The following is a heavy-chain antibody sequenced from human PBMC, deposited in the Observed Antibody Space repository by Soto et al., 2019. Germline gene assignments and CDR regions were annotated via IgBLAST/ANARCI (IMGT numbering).Heavy chain of an antibody. CDR3: ARGQRFYDWFDP. D-gene: IGHD3-3*01. J-gene: IGHJ5*02. Sequence: SETLSLTCSVSGGPISGYYWTWIRQPAGKGLEWIGRIYSSGNTKYNPSLQSRVTMSLDTSNNQFSLRLTSVTAADTAVYYCARGQRFYDWFDPWGQGTLVTVSS. V-gene: IGHV4-4*07. CDR1: GGPISGYY. CDR2: IYSSGNT.